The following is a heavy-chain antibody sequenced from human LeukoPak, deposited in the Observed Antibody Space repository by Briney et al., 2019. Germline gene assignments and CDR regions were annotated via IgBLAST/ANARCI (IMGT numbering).Heavy chain of an antibody. D-gene: IGHD2-2*01. J-gene: IGHJ3*02. V-gene: IGHV1-2*02. CDR2: INPNSSGT. Sequence: ASVKVSCKASRYTFTGYYMHWVRQAPGQGLEWMGWINPNSSGTSYAQKFQGRVTMTRDTSINTAYMELSSLISDDTAVYYCAGDIFTVPARNAFDIWGQGTMVTVSS. CDR3: AGDIFTVPARNAFDI. CDR1: RYTFTGYY.